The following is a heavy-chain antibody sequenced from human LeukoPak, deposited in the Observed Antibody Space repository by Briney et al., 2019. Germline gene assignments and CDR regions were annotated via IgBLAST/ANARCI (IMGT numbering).Heavy chain of an antibody. D-gene: IGHD5-12*01. Sequence: GGSLRLSCAASGFSISNSALSWVRQAPGMGLEWVSLIVASSGSTLYADSLKGRFIISRDSSKNTLYLQMDSLRGEDMAVYYCAKGGYDYIEMGYFDYWGQGNLVTVSS. CDR1: GFSISNSA. CDR3: AKGGYDYIEMGYFDY. CDR2: IVASSGST. V-gene: IGHV3-23*01. J-gene: IGHJ4*02.